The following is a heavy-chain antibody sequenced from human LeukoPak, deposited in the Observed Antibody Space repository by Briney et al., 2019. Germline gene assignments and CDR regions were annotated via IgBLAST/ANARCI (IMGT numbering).Heavy chain of an antibody. D-gene: IGHD5-18*01. V-gene: IGHV3-30*18. CDR2: ISKTGGTK. J-gene: IGHJ4*02. CDR1: GFTFSAHG. Sequence: PGGSLRLSCAASGFTFSAHGMQWVRQAPGKGLEWLAVISKTGGTKYYADSVKGRFTVSRDNAGNTLYLQMNSLRPEDTAVYYCAKEVGYNYAPLDYWGLGTLVTVSS. CDR3: AKEVGYNYAPLDY.